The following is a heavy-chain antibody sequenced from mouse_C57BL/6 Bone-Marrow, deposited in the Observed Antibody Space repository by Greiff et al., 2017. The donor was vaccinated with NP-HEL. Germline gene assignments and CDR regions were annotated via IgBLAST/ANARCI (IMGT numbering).Heavy chain of an antibody. CDR2: FYPGSGSI. J-gene: IGHJ1*03. D-gene: IGHD1-1*01. Sequence: VKVVESGAELVKPGASVKLSCKASGYTFTEYTIHWVKQRSGQGLEWIGWFYPGSGSIKYNEKFKDKATLTADKSSSTVYMELSRLTSEDSAVYFCARRGTTRGYFDVWGTGTTVTVSS. V-gene: IGHV1-62-2*01. CDR3: ARRGTTRGYFDV. CDR1: GYTFTEYT.